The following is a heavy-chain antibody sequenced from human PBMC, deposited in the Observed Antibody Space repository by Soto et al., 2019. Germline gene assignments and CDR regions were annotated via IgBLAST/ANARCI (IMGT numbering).Heavy chain of an antibody. Sequence: SETLSLTCVVSNFSISSGYYWGWIQQSPGKGLEWIASIYRSGTTSYNPSLKSRVTISVDPSKNQFSLMLTAVTAADTAVYYCARTHSGSYYSVFNYWGRGSLVTVSS. CDR2: IYRSGTT. D-gene: IGHD1-26*01. CDR3: ARTHSGSYYSVFNY. J-gene: IGHJ4*02. V-gene: IGHV4-38-2*01. CDR1: NFSISSGYY.